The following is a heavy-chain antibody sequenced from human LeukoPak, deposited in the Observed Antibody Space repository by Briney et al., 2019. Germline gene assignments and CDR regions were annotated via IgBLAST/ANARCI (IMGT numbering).Heavy chain of an antibody. CDR2: IIPIFGTA. D-gene: IGHD3-22*01. V-gene: IGHV1-69*13. CDR1: AGTFSSYA. J-gene: IGHJ4*02. CDR3: ARTLYYYDSSGYFWYLDD. Sequence: SVKVSCKASAGTFSSYAISWVRQAPGQGPEWMGGIIPIFGTANYAQKFQGRVTITADESTSTAYMELSSLRSEDTAVYYCARTLYYYDSSGYFWYLDDWGQGTLVTVSS.